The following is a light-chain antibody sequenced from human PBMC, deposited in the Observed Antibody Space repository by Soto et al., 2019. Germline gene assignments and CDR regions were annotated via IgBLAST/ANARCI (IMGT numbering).Light chain of an antibody. V-gene: IGLV2-11*01. CDR3: CSYAGSPRYV. CDR1: SSDVGTYNY. CDR2: DVS. Sequence: QSALTQARSVSGSPGPSVTISCTGTSSDVGTYNYVSWYQQHPGKAPKVMIYDVSEQPSGVPDRFSGSKSGNTASLTISGLQTEDEADYYCCSYAGSPRYVFGTGTKLTVL. J-gene: IGLJ1*01.